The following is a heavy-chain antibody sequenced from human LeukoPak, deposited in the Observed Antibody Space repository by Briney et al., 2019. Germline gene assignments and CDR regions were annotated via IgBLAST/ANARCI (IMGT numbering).Heavy chain of an antibody. Sequence: SETLSLTCTVSGGSISSYYWSWIRQPAGKGLEWIGRIYTSGSTNYNPSLKSRVTMSVDTSKNQFSLKLSSVTAADTAVYYCARVTVVVPTPGDYYYYYMDVWGKGTTVTVSS. CDR2: IYTSGST. J-gene: IGHJ6*03. D-gene: IGHD2-2*01. CDR3: ARVTVVVPTPGDYYYYYMDV. V-gene: IGHV4-4*07. CDR1: GGSISSYY.